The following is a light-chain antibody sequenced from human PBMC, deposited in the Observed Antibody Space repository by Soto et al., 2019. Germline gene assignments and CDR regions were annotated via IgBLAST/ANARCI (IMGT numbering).Light chain of an antibody. CDR3: QQFSSYPLT. CDR1: QSVSSY. J-gene: IGKJ4*01. Sequence: EIVFTHSVLTVSFSPSYRATLFCGASQSVSSYLAWYQQKPGQAPRLLIYDASNRATGIPARFSGSGSGTDFTLTISRLEPEDFAVYYCQQFSSYPLTFGGGTKV. V-gene: IGKV3-11*01. CDR2: DAS.